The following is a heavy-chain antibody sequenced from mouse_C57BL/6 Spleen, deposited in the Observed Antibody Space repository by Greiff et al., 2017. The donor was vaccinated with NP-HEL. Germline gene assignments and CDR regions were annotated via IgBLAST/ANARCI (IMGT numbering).Heavy chain of an antibody. CDR1: GFTFSSYG. J-gene: IGHJ1*03. Sequence: EVKLVESGGDLVKPGGSLKLSCVASGFTFSSYGMSWVRQTPDKRLEWVATISSGGSYPYYPDSVKGRFPISRENAKNTLYLQMSSLKSEDTAMYYCARSYYYGSSPHWYFDVWGTGTTVTVSS. D-gene: IGHD1-1*01. CDR3: ARSYYYGSSPHWYFDV. V-gene: IGHV5-6*01. CDR2: ISSGGSYP.